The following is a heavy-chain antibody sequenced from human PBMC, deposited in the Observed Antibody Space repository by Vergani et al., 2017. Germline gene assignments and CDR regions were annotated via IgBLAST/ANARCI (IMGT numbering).Heavy chain of an antibody. CDR3: AKVPWGSXNSL. V-gene: IGHV3-23*01. CDR1: GFTFSNYA. D-gene: IGHD6-13*01. J-gene: IGHJ4*02. Sequence: EVQLLESGGGLVQPGGSLRLSCAASGFTFSNYAMSWVRQAPGKGLEWVSAISGSGGSTYYADSVKGRFTISRDNSKNTMYLQMNSLRAEDTAVHYCAKVPWGSXNSLWGQGTLVTVSS. CDR2: ISGSGGST.